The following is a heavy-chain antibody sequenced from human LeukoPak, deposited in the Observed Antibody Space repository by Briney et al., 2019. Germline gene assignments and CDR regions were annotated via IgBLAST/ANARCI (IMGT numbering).Heavy chain of an antibody. D-gene: IGHD6-19*01. J-gene: IGHJ4*02. CDR1: GITVSNNY. Sequence: GGSLRLSCVASGITVSNNYMIWVRQAPGKGLEWVSVIYSDGTTTFYADSVKGRFTISRDNSKNTLYLHMNSLRAEDTAVYYCARGYTTGWNFDYRGQGTLVSASS. V-gene: IGHV3-53*01. CDR3: ARGYTTGWNFDY. CDR2: IYSDGTTT.